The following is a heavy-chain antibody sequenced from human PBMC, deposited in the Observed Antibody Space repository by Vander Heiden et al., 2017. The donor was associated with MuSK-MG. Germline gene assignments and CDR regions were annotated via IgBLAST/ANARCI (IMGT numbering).Heavy chain of an antibody. Sequence: QVQLVQSGAELKRPGASVKVSCKASGYTFTDYYIHWVRQAPGQGLEWMGWINPNTDGTDFAQKFRARVTMTRDTSINTAYMDLSSLTSDDTAVYYCARGDYDILNGRDNWGQGTLVTVSS. CDR2: INPNTDGT. J-gene: IGHJ4*02. CDR3: ARGDYDILNGRDN. V-gene: IGHV1-2*02. CDR1: GYTFTDYY. D-gene: IGHD3-9*01.